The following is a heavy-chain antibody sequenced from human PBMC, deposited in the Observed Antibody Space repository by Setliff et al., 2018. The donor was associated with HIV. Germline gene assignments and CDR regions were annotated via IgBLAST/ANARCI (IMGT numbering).Heavy chain of an antibody. CDR3: ARVESGILGY. J-gene: IGHJ4*02. Sequence: SETLSLTCTVSGGSINRSPYYWGWIRQPPGKGLEWIASIFYSGSTYHNPSLKSRVTISVDTANNQFSLEVNSMTAADSAIYYCARVESGILGYWGRGTLVTVSS. CDR1: GGSINRSPYY. D-gene: IGHD1-26*01. CDR2: IFYSGST. V-gene: IGHV4-39*07.